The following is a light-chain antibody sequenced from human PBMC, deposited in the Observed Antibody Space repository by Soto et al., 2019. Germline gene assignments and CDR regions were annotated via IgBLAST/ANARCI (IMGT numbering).Light chain of an antibody. CDR2: EVS. CDR1: SSDVGGYNY. J-gene: IGLJ1*01. V-gene: IGLV2-14*01. Sequence: QSVLTQPASVSGSPGQSITISCTGTSSDVGGYNYVSWYQQHPGKAPKLMIYEVSNRPSGISNRFSGSKSGNTASLTISGLQGEDAADYYCASYARSSSYVFGIGTKVTVL. CDR3: ASYARSSSYV.